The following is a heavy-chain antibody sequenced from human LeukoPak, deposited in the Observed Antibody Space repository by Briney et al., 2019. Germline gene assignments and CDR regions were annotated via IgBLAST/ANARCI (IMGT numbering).Heavy chain of an antibody. Sequence: PGGSLRLSCAASGFTFSDYYMSWIRQAPGKGLEWVSYISSSSSYTNYADSVKGRFTISRDNAKNSLYLQMNSLRAEDAAVYYCASGLGGVTTFDYWGQGTLVTVSS. CDR3: ASGLGGVTTFDY. CDR1: GFTFSDYY. CDR2: ISSSSSYT. V-gene: IGHV3-11*06. J-gene: IGHJ4*02. D-gene: IGHD3-16*01.